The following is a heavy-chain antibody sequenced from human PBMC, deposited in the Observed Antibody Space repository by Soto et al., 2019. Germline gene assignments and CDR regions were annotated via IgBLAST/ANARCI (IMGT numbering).Heavy chain of an antibody. CDR2: IYYSGST. D-gene: IGHD5-12*01. V-gene: IGHV4-39*01. J-gene: IGHJ4*02. CDR3: ARVREYSGYDFKYYFDY. CDR1: GGSISSSSYY. Sequence: SETLSLTCTVSGGSISSSSYYWGWIRQPPGKGLEWIGSIYYSGSTYYNPSLKSRVTISVDTSKNQFSLKLSSVTAADTAVYYCARVREYSGYDFKYYFDYWGQGTLVTVSS.